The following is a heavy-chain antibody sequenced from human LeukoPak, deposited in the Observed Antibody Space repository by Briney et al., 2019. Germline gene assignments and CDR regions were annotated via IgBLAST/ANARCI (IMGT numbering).Heavy chain of an antibody. V-gene: IGHV4-31*03. J-gene: IGHJ4*02. D-gene: IGHD5-12*01. CDR2: IYYSGST. Sequence: SQTLPLTCTVSGGSISSGGHYWSWIRQHPGKGLEWIGYIYYSGSTYYNPSLKSRVTISVDTSKNQFSLKLSSVTAADTAVYYCARVTMVSGYMRDFDYWGQGTLVTVSS. CDR3: ARVTMVSGYMRDFDY. CDR1: GGSISSGGHY.